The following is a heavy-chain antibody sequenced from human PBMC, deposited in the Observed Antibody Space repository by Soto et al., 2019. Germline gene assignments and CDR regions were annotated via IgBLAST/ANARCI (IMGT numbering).Heavy chain of an antibody. V-gene: IGHV2-5*01. Sequence: QITLKESGPTLVKPTQTLTLTCTFSGFSFSTSGVGVGWIRQPPGKALEWLALIYWNDNKRYSPSLRSRLTITKATSKNQVVLTMTHMDTADTATYYCARSDYGDFVGWIDPWGQGTLVTVSS. CDR1: GFSFSTSGVG. CDR2: IYWNDNK. CDR3: ARSDYGDFVGWIDP. D-gene: IGHD4-17*01. J-gene: IGHJ5*02.